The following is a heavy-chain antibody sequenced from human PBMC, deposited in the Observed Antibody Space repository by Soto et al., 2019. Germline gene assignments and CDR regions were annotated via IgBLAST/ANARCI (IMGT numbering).Heavy chain of an antibody. V-gene: IGHV3-23*01. CDR2: ISGSGGST. D-gene: IGHD6-13*01. CDR3: AKVDCSWYQEVGYFDY. Sequence: EVQLLESGGGLVQPGGALRLSCAAAGFTFSSYAMSWVRQAPGKGLEWVSAISGSGGSTYYADSVKGRFTISRDNSKNTLYLQINSLRAEDTAVYYCAKVDCSWYQEVGYFDYWGQGTLVTVSS. J-gene: IGHJ4*02. CDR1: GFTFSSYA.